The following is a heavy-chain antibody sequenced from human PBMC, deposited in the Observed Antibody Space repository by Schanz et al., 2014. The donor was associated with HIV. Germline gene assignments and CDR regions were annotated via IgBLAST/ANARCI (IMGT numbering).Heavy chain of an antibody. CDR2: ISYDGSNK. V-gene: IGHV3-30*18. CDR1: GFTFSSYG. CDR3: GKEEQKMGGVGGYHFDY. D-gene: IGHD3-16*01. Sequence: QVQLVESGGGVVQPGRSLRLSCAASGFTFSSYGMHWVRQAPGKGLEWGAVISYDGSNKYYAYSVKGRLTISRDISKNTVXLQMTSLRAEETAVYSCGKEEQKMGGVGGYHFDYWGQGTLVTVSS. J-gene: IGHJ4*02.